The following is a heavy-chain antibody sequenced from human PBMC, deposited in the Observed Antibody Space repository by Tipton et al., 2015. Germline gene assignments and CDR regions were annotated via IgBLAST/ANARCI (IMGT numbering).Heavy chain of an antibody. Sequence: TLSLTCTVSGGSFRDYYWSWIRQSPGEGLEWIGDIYYSGSTNYNPSLRSRVAMSMDTSKNQFSLVLTSVTAADTAVYYCARHRGVGGLADYWGRGTLVTVSS. CDR1: GGSFRDYY. V-gene: IGHV4-59*01. D-gene: IGHD3-10*01. CDR2: IYYSGST. J-gene: IGHJ4*02. CDR3: ARHRGVGGLADY.